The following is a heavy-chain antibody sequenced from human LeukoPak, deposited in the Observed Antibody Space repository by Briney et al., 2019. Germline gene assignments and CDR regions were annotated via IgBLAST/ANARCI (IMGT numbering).Heavy chain of an antibody. CDR3: AKSLLGDLGPFNY. CDR2: ISGSGGST. CDR1: EFTFSSYA. Sequence: GGSLRLSCAASEFTFSSYAMSWVRQAPGKGLEWVSAISGSGGSTYYADSVKGRFTISRDNSKNTLYLQMNSLRAEDTAVYYCAKSLLGDLGPFNYWGQGTLVTVSS. V-gene: IGHV3-23*01. D-gene: IGHD3-10*01. J-gene: IGHJ4*02.